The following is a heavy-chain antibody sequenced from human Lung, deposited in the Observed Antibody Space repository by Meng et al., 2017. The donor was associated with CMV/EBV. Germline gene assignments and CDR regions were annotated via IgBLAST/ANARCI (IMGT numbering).Heavy chain of an antibody. CDR1: GGSISSYSYY. J-gene: IGHJ5*02. Sequence: SXTLSLXCTVSGGSISSYSYYWGWIRQPPGRGLEWIGSIYYSGSTYYNPSLKSRVTISVDMSKNQFSLKLSSVTAADTAVYYCARDLRVGVVATWFDPWGHGXLVTVSS. CDR2: IYYSGST. CDR3: ARDLRVGVVATWFDP. V-gene: IGHV4-39*07. D-gene: IGHD3-3*01.